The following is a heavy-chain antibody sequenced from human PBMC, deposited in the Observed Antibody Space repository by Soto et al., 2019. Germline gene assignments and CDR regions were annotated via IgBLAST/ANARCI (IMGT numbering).Heavy chain of an antibody. CDR1: GGSISSYY. Sequence: SETLSLTFTVSGGSISSYYWSWIRQPPGKGLEWIGYIYYSGSTNYNPSLKSRVTISVDTSKNQFSLKLSSVTAADTAVYYCARGGGKFGVVYNWFDPGGQGTLVTVSS. D-gene: IGHD3-3*01. CDR2: IYYSGST. J-gene: IGHJ5*02. CDR3: ARGGGKFGVVYNWFDP. V-gene: IGHV4-59*01.